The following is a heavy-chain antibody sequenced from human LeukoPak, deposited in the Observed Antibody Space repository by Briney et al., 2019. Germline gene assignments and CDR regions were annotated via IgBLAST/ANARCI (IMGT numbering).Heavy chain of an antibody. CDR2: INPNSGGT. CDR3: ASPFFGRRDDYYYYGMDV. CDR1: GYTFTGYY. V-gene: IGHV1-2*06. Sequence: ASVKVSCKASGYTFTGYYMHWVRQAPGRGLEWMGRINPNSGGTNYAQKFQGRVTMTRDTSISTAYMELSRLRSDDTAVYYCASPFFGRRDDYYYYGMDVWGQGTTVTVSS. J-gene: IGHJ6*02. D-gene: IGHD3-10*01.